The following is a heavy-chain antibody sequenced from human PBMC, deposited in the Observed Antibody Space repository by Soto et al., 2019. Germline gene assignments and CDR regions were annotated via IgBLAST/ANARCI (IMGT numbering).Heavy chain of an antibody. CDR1: GLSLITSGMC. CDR3: ARRVGWFQNYYFDY. D-gene: IGHD2-15*01. Sequence: GPPVVNPTRTLTLTCPCSGLSLITSGMCVSWIRQPPGKALEWLALIDWDDDKYYSTSLKTRLTISKDTSKNQVVLTMTNMDPVDTATYYCARRVGWFQNYYFDYWGQGTLVTVSS. CDR2: IDWDDDK. J-gene: IGHJ4*02. V-gene: IGHV2-70*01.